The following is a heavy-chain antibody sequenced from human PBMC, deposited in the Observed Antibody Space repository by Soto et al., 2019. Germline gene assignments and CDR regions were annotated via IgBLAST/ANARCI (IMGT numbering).Heavy chain of an antibody. Sequence: ASVKVSCKASGYTFTGYYMHWVRQAPGQGLEWMGWINPNSGGTNYAQKFQGWVTMTRDTSISTAYMELSRLRSDDTAVYYCARGITIFGVVTHFDYWGQGTLVTVSS. CDR2: INPNSGGT. CDR3: ARGITIFGVVTHFDY. CDR1: GYTFTGYY. D-gene: IGHD3-3*01. J-gene: IGHJ4*02. V-gene: IGHV1-2*04.